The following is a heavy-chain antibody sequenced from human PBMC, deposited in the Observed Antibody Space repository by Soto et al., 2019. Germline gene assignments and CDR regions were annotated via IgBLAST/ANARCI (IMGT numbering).Heavy chain of an antibody. CDR3: ANLPLYGSGFDC. CDR2: ISWNGDAT. CDR1: GFTFDDYA. Sequence: EVQLVESGGGLVQPGGSLRLSCAASGFTFDDYAIHWVQQIPGKGLEWVSGISWNGDATGYADSVKGRFTISRDNVKNSLYLQMDSLKTEDTAMYYCANLPLYGSGFDCWGQGTLVTVSS. V-gene: IGHV3-9*01. J-gene: IGHJ4*02. D-gene: IGHD3-10*01.